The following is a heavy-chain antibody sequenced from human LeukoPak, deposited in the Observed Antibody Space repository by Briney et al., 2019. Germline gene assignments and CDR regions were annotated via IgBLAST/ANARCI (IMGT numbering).Heavy chain of an antibody. CDR3: ATDSPETAAFDY. D-gene: IGHD1-1*01. CDR1: GFSFSTYS. V-gene: IGHV3-48*04. J-gene: IGHJ4*02. Sequence: GGSLRLSCTASGFSFSTYSMNWVRQAPGKGLEWVSYIVSSSSNIYYADSVKGRFTISRDNAKNSLYLQMDSLRAEDTAVYYCATDSPETAAFDYWGQGTLVTVSS. CDR2: IVSSSSNI.